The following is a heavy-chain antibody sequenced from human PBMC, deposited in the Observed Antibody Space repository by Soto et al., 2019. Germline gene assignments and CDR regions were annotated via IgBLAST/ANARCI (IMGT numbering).Heavy chain of an antibody. V-gene: IGHV1-3*01. CDR3: AKGGQYLLCFGELCY. CDR2: INAGNGNT. J-gene: IGHJ4*02. Sequence: ASVKVSCKASGYTFTSYAMHWVRQAPGQRLEWMGWINAGNGNTKYYADSVKGRFTISRDNSKNTLYLQMNSLRAEDTAVYYCAKGGQYLLCFGELCYWGQGTLVTVSS. CDR1: GYTFTSYA. D-gene: IGHD3-10*01.